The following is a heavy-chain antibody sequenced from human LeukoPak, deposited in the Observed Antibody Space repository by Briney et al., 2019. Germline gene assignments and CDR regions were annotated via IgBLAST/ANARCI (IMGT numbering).Heavy chain of an antibody. D-gene: IGHD2-2*01. J-gene: IGHJ6*02. Sequence: GGSLRLSCVASGFTFSSYSMNWVRQAPGKGLEWVSSISSSSSYIYYADSVKGRFTISRDNAKNSLYLQMNSLRAEDTAVYYCASPSGRYCSSTSCYVDYYYYGMDVWGQGTTVTVSS. CDR1: GFTFSSYS. CDR2: ISSSSSYI. CDR3: ASPSGRYCSSTSCYVDYYYYGMDV. V-gene: IGHV3-21*01.